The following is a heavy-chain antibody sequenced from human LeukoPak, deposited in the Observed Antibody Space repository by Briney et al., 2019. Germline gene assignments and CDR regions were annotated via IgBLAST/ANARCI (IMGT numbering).Heavy chain of an antibody. J-gene: IGHJ5*02. CDR3: ARDIGGMGWFDP. CDR2: ISAYSGNT. CDR1: GYTFTSYY. V-gene: IGHV1-18*04. D-gene: IGHD1-26*01. Sequence: ASVKVSCKASGYTFTSYYMHWVRQAPGQGLEWMGWISAYSGNTNYAQKLQGRVTMTTDTSTSTAYMELRSLRSDDTAVYYCARDIGGMGWFDPWGQGTLVTVSS.